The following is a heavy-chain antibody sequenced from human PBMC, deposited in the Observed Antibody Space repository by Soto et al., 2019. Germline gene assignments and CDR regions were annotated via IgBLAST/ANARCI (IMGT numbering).Heavy chain of an antibody. V-gene: IGHV4-59*01. CDR3: AALFPMRGDDY. D-gene: IGHD2-21*01. J-gene: IGHJ4*02. CDR1: GGSISSYY. Sequence: QVQLQESGPGLVKPSETLSLTCTVSGGSISSYYWSWIRQPPGKGLEWIGYIYYSGSTNYNPSLKSRVTISVDTSKNQFSLKLSSVTAADTAVYYCAALFPMRGDDYWGQGTLVTVSS. CDR2: IYYSGST.